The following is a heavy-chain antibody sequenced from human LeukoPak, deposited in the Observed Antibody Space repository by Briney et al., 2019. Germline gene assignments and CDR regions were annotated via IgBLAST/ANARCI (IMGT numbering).Heavy chain of an antibody. Sequence: SGTLSLTCTVSGGSISSYYWSWIRQPPGKGLEWIGYICYSGSTSYNPSLKSRVTISVDTSKNQFSLKLSSVTAADTAVYYCARRYCSGGICYSSFDYWGQGTLVTVSS. D-gene: IGHD2-15*01. CDR3: ARRYCSGGICYSSFDY. J-gene: IGHJ4*02. V-gene: IGHV4-59*08. CDR2: ICYSGST. CDR1: GGSISSYY.